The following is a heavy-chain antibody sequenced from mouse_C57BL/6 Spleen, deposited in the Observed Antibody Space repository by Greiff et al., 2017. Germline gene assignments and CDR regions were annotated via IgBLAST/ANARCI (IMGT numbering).Heavy chain of an antibody. D-gene: IGHD1-1*01. CDR1: GYAFSSSW. CDR3: AGYYYGSSYGVDYFEY. Sequence: VQLQQSGPELVKPGASVKISCKASGYAFSSSWMNWVKQRPGKGLEWIGRIYPGDGDTNYNGKFKGKAPLTADKSSSTAYMQLSSLTSEDSAVYFCAGYYYGSSYGVDYFEYWGQGTTLTVSS. V-gene: IGHV1-82*01. CDR2: IYPGDGDT. J-gene: IGHJ2*01.